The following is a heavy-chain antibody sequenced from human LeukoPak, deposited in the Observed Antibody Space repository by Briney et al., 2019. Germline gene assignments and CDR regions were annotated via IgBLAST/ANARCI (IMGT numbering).Heavy chain of an antibody. CDR2: IYSGGST. CDR1: GFTVSTNY. D-gene: IGHD2/OR15-2a*01. Sequence: GGSLRLSCAASGFTVSTNYLSWVRQAPGKGLEWVSVIYSGGSTYYADSVKGRFTISRDNSKNTLYLQMNSLRAEDTAVYYCARDFNKSFDYWGQGTLVTVSS. J-gene: IGHJ4*02. V-gene: IGHV3-53*01. CDR3: ARDFNKSFDY.